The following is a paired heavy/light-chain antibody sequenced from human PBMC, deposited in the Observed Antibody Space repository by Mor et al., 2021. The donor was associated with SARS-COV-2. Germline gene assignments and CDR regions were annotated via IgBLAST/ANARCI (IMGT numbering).Light chain of an antibody. Sequence: QSALTQPASVSGSPGQSITISCTGTSSDVGGYDYVAWYQQHPGKAPKLMLYEVTNRPSGVSNRFSGSKSGNTASLTISGLQAEDEADYYCGSYSSSNIWVFGGATKLTVL. CDR1: SSDVGGYDY. CDR3: GSYSSSNIWV. CDR2: EVT. V-gene: IGLV2-14*01. J-gene: IGLJ3*02.
Heavy chain of an antibody. J-gene: IGHJ4*02. CDR3: AKFDKPYYYGSGVGY. D-gene: IGHD3-10*01. Sequence: QVHLQQWGAGLLEPSETLSLTCAVSGGSFSGDYWSWIRQPPGRGMDWIGEMYHTGSANYNPSLNGRVTISVDTSKDHFSLRLTSVTAADSAVYYCAKFDKPYYYGSGVGYWGQGTLVTVSS. V-gene: IGHV4-34*01. CDR2: MYHTGSA. CDR1: GGSFSGDY.